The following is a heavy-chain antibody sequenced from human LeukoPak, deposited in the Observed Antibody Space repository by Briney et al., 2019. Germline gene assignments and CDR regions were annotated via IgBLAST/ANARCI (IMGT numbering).Heavy chain of an antibody. CDR1: GFTFSDYA. CDR2: IRNKAYGGTA. J-gene: IGHJ4*02. CDR3: TREKRYFDWFQADY. D-gene: IGHD3-9*01. V-gene: IGHV3-49*03. Sequence: GGSLRLSCTASGFTFSDYAMSWFRQAPGKGLEWVGFIRNKAYGGTAEYAASVKGRFTISRDDSKTIAYLQMNSLKTEDTAVYYCTREKRYFDWFQADYWGQGTLVTLSS.